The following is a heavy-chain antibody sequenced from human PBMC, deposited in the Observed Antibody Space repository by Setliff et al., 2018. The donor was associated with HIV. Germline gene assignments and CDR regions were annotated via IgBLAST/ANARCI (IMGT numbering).Heavy chain of an antibody. CDR3: ARRGVFDAFDI. V-gene: IGHV1-18*03. CDR2: ISAYNGDT. J-gene: IGHJ3*02. Sequence: RASVKVSCKASGYTFTGYAISWVRQAPGQGLEWLGWISAYNGDTNYAQKVQGRVSMTIDTSTSTAYMELRSLRSDDMAVYYCARRGVFDAFDIWGQGTMVTVS. CDR1: GYTFTGYA. D-gene: IGHD6-13*01.